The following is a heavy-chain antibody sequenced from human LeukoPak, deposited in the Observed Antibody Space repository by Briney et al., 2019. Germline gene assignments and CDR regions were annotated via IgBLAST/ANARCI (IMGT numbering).Heavy chain of an antibody. CDR1: GVTFSNYW. J-gene: IGHJ6*03. V-gene: IGHV3-7*01. D-gene: IGHD4-11*01. CDR3: AREKGNYDGYYNYYMDV. Sequence: TGGSLRPSCAASGVTFSNYWMNWVRQAPGKGLEWVANIKQDGSDKYYVDSVKGRFTISRDNAKNSLYLQMNSLRAADTAVYYFAREKGNYDGYYNYYMDVWGKGTTVTVSS. CDR2: IKQDGSDK.